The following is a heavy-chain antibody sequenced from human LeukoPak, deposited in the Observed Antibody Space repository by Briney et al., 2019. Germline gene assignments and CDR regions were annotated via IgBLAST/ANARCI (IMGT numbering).Heavy chain of an antibody. CDR3: ARQWLYCSSTSCYTRRDAFDI. Sequence: WASVKLSCTASGYTFSSYDISWVRRAPGQGLEWMAWISAYNDNTNYAQKLQGRVTMTTDTSTSTAYMELRSLRSDDTAVYYCARQWLYCSSTSCYTRRDAFDIWGQGTMVTVSS. CDR1: GYTFSSYD. J-gene: IGHJ3*02. CDR2: ISAYNDNT. V-gene: IGHV1-18*01. D-gene: IGHD2-2*02.